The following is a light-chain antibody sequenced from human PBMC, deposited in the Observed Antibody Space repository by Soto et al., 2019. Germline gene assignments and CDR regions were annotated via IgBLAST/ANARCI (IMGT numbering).Light chain of an antibody. CDR1: QSVSSSY. J-gene: IGKJ5*01. CDR2: GAS. V-gene: IGKV3-20*01. CDR3: QQYGKSPQIT. Sequence: EIVLTQSPGTLSLSPRERATLSCRASQSVSSSYLAWYQQKPGQAPRLLIYGASTRATGIPDRFSGSGSGTDFSLTISRLEPEDFAVYYCQQYGKSPQITFGQGTRLEIK.